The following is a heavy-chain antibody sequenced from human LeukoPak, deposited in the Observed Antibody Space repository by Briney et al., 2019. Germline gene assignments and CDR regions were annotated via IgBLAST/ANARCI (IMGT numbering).Heavy chain of an antibody. Sequence: GGSLRLSCAAAGFTFTRYAMSWVRQAPRKGLEWVSAMSGSGGSTYYADSVKGRLTISRDNSKNTLYLQMNSLRAEDAAVYYCAKDVAPYYYDGDSRGYYRFDYWGQGTLVTVSS. J-gene: IGHJ4*02. CDR1: GFTFTRYA. CDR2: MSGSGGST. CDR3: AKDVAPYYYDGDSRGYYRFDY. D-gene: IGHD3-22*01. V-gene: IGHV3-23*01.